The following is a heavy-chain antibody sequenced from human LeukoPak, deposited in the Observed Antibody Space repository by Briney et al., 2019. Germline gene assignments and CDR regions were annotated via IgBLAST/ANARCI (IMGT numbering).Heavy chain of an antibody. J-gene: IGHJ6*02. CDR1: GYTFTSYG. CDR3: ARDLRGGYYYYYGMDV. D-gene: IGHD2-15*01. Sequence: GASVKVSCKASGYTFTSYGIRWVRQAPGQGLEWMGWISAYNGNTNYAQTLQGRVTMTTDTSTSTAYMELRSLRSDDTAVYYCARDLRGGYYYYYGMDVWGQGTTVTVSS. V-gene: IGHV1-18*01. CDR2: ISAYNGNT.